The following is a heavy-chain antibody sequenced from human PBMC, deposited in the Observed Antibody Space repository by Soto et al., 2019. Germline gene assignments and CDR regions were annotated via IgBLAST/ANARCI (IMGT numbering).Heavy chain of an antibody. D-gene: IGHD3-3*01. CDR3: ARVVTIFGVVTHLSDY. CDR1: VFTFSSYW. V-gene: IGHV3-74*01. Sequence: EVQLVESGGGLVQPGGSLRLSCAASVFTFSSYWMHWVRKAPGKGLVWVSRINSDGSSTSYADSVKGRFTISRDHAKNTLYLQMNSLRAEDTAVYYCARVVTIFGVVTHLSDYWGQGTLVTVSS. CDR2: INSDGSST. J-gene: IGHJ4*02.